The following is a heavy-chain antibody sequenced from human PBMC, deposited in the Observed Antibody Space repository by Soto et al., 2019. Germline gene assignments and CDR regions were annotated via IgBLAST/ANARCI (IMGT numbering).Heavy chain of an antibody. CDR3: AGYDSSGLSVDY. CDR2: INSDGSST. CDR1: GFTFSSYW. Sequence: GGSLRLSCAASGFTFSSYWMHWVRQAPGKGLVWVSRINSDGSSTSYADSVKGRFTISRDNAKNTLYLQMNSLRAEDTAVYYCAGYDSSGLSVDYWGQGTLVTVSS. D-gene: IGHD3-22*01. J-gene: IGHJ4*02. V-gene: IGHV3-74*01.